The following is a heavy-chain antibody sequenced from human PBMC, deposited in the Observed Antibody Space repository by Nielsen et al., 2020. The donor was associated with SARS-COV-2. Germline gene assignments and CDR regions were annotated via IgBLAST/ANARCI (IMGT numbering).Heavy chain of an antibody. D-gene: IGHD6-13*01. CDR1: GFTFSSYA. CDR2: ISYDGSNK. J-gene: IGHJ6*02. Sequence: GESLKISCAASGFTFSSYAMHWVRQAPGKGLEWVAVISYDGSNKYYADSVKGRFTISRDNAKNSLYLQMNSLRAEDTAVYYCARRHSSSWFLGYYYGMAFLGQGTTVTVSS. V-gene: IGHV3-30-3*01. CDR3: ARRHSSSWFLGYYYGMAF.